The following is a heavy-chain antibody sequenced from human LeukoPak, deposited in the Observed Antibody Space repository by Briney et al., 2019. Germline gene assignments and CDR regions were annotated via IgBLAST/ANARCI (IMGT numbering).Heavy chain of an antibody. D-gene: IGHD2-21*02. CDR3: ARGKGDAYRDAFDI. CDR2: IWYDGSNK. Sequence: GGSLRLSCAASGFTFSSYGMHWVRQAPGKGLEWVAVIWYDGSNKHYADSVKGRFTISRDNSKNTLYLQMNSLRAEDTAVYYCARGKGDAYRDAFDIWGQGTMVTVSS. CDR1: GFTFSSYG. J-gene: IGHJ3*02. V-gene: IGHV3-33*01.